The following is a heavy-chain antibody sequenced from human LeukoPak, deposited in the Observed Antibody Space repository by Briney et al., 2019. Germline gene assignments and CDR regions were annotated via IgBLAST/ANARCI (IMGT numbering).Heavy chain of an antibody. D-gene: IGHD3-10*01. CDR2: ISSSSSYI. V-gene: IGHV3-21*01. CDR1: GFTFSSYS. CDR3: ASVDYYGSGNYYNDVDY. J-gene: IGHJ4*02. Sequence: PGGSLRLSCAASGFTFSSYSMNWVRQAPGKWLEWVSSISSSSSYIYYADSVKGRFTISRDNAKNSLYMQMNSLRAEDTALYYCASVDYYGSGNYYNDVDYWGQGTLVTVSS.